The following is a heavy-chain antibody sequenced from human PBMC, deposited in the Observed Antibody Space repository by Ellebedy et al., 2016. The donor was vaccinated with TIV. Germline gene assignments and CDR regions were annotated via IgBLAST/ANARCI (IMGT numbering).Heavy chain of an antibody. D-gene: IGHD4-17*01. CDR3: ARGARLSTVTTWAFDY. J-gene: IGHJ4*02. CDR1: GGSISSGDNR. Sequence: SETLSLXCTVSGGSISSGDNRWSWIRQHPGKGLEWIGYIYYSGSTFYNPSLKSRVTISVDTSKNQFSLKLSSVTAADTAVYYCARGARLSTVTTWAFDYWGQGSLVTV. CDR2: IYYSGST. V-gene: IGHV4-31*03.